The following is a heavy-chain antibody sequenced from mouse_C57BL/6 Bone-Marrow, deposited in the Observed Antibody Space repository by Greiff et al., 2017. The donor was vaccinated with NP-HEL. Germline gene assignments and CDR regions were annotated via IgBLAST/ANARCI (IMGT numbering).Heavy chain of an antibody. J-gene: IGHJ4*01. D-gene: IGHD1-1*01. V-gene: IGHV6-3*01. CDR2: IRLKSDNYAT. CDR3: TDGGRHKDYYGVRAMDY. CDR1: GFTFSNYW. Sequence: EVKVEESGGGLVQPGGSMKLSCVASGFTFSNYWMNWVRQSPEKGLEWVAQIRLKSDNYATHYAESVKGRFTISRDDSKSSVYLQMNNLRAEDTGIYYCTDGGRHKDYYGVRAMDYWGQGTSVTVSS.